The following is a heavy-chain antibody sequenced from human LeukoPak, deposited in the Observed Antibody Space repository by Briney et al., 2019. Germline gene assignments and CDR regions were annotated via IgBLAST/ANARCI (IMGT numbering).Heavy chain of an antibody. CDR2: INHSGST. CDR1: GGSFSGYY. Sequence: SETLSLTCAVYGGSFSGYYWSWIRQPPGKGLEWIGEINHSGSTNYNPSLKSRVTISVDTSKNQFSLKLSSVTAADTAVYYCARHPPKSFFDYWGQGTLVTVSS. CDR3: ARHPPKSFFDY. J-gene: IGHJ4*02. D-gene: IGHD1-26*01. V-gene: IGHV4-34*01.